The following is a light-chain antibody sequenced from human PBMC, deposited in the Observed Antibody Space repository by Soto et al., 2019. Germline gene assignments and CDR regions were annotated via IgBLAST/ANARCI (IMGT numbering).Light chain of an antibody. Sequence: DIQMTQSPSTLSASVGDRVTITCRASQSISSWLAWYQQKPGKAPKLLIYDASSLESGVPSRFSGSGSGTEFTLTISSLQSDYFSNYYHQQHNSYSRTLGQGLRVDIK. J-gene: IGKJ1*01. CDR3: QQHNSYSRT. CDR1: QSISSW. V-gene: IGKV1-5*01. CDR2: DAS.